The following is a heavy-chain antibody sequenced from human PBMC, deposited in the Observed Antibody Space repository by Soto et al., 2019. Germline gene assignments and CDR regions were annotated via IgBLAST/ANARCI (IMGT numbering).Heavy chain of an antibody. Sequence: QVQLVQSGAEVKKPGSSVEVSCKASGGTFSSYTISWVRQAPGQGLEWMGRIIPILGIANYAQKFQGRVTITADKSTSTAYMELSSLRSEDTAVYYCSSYYGDPLLVDYWGQGTLVTVSS. CDR2: IIPILGIA. V-gene: IGHV1-69*02. CDR1: GGTFSSYT. J-gene: IGHJ4*02. D-gene: IGHD4-17*01. CDR3: SSYYGDPLLVDY.